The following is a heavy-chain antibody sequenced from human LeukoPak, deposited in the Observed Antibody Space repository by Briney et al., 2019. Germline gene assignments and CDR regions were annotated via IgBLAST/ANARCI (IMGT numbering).Heavy chain of an antibody. J-gene: IGHJ4*02. Sequence: SETLSLTCTVSGGSISSYYWRWIRQPAGKGLEWIGRIYTSGSTNYNPSLKSRVTMSVDTSKNQFSLKLSSVTAADTAVYYCARDVVAAAGLAGGIDYWGQGTLVTVSS. CDR1: GGSISSYY. V-gene: IGHV4-4*07. CDR2: IYTSGST. D-gene: IGHD6-13*01. CDR3: ARDVVAAAGLAGGIDY.